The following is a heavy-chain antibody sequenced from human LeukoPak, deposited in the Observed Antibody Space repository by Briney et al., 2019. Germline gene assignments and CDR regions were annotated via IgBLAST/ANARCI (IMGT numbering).Heavy chain of an antibody. CDR1: GFPFSSYA. V-gene: IGHV3-64D*09. Sequence: GGSLRLSCSASGFPFSSYAMHWVRQAPGKGLEYVSAISDSGGSPYYAASVKGRFTISRDNFKDTLYLQMSSLRAEDTAVYFCVRGYSFGPYGMDVWGQGTTVTVSS. J-gene: IGHJ6*02. CDR2: ISDSGGSP. D-gene: IGHD2-15*01. CDR3: VRGYSFGPYGMDV.